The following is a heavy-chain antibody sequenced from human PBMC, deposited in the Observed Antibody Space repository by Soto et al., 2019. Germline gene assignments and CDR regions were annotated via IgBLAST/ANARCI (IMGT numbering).Heavy chain of an antibody. V-gene: IGHV1-58*02. CDR2: IVVGSGNT. Sequence: SVKLSCKASGFTFTSSAMQWVRQARGQRLEWIGWIVVGSGNTNYAQKFQERVTITRDMSTSTAYMELSSLRSEDTAVYYCVAELKYSSSPHRDDFYMDVCGKGTTVTVS. D-gene: IGHD6-6*01. CDR1: GFTFTSSA. CDR3: VAELKYSSSPHRDDFYMDV. J-gene: IGHJ6*03.